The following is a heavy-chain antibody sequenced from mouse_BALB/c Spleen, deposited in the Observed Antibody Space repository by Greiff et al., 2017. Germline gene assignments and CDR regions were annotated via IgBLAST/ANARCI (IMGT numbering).Heavy chain of an antibody. J-gene: IGHJ2*01. D-gene: IGHD1-1*01. Sequence: VQLQQSGAELVRPGALVKLSCKASGFNINDYYMHWVKQRPEQGLEWIGWIDPENGNTIYDPKFQGKASITADTSSNTAYLQLSSLTSEDTAVYYCASYYSSSYFDYWGQGTTLTVSS. V-gene: IGHV14-1*02. CDR3: ASYYSSSYFDY. CDR2: IDPENGNT. CDR1: GFNINDYY.